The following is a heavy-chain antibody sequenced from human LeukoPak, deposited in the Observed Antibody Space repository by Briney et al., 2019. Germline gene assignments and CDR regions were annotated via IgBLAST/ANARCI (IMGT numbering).Heavy chain of an antibody. CDR1: GGSISSGNYY. CDR3: ARTGSSRSFDY. D-gene: IGHD6-6*01. J-gene: IGHJ4*02. Sequence: SETLSLTCTVSGGSISSGNYYWGWIRQPPGKGLEWIGSVYYSGSTYYNPSLKSRVTMSVDTSKNQFSLKLSSVTAADTAVYYCARTGSSRSFDYWGQGTLVTVSS. CDR2: VYYSGST. V-gene: IGHV4-39*07.